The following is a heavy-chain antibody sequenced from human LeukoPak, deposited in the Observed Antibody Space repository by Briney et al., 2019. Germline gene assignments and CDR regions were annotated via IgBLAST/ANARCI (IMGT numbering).Heavy chain of an antibody. CDR2: INHSGST. V-gene: IGHV4-34*01. Sequence: PSETLSLTCAVYGGSFSGYYWSWIRQPPGKGLEWIGEINHSGSTNYNPSLKSRVTISVGTSKNQFSLKLSSVTAADTAVYYCARLRFPSSSWRNFDYWGQGTLVTVSS. CDR3: ARLRFPSSSWRNFDY. D-gene: IGHD6-13*01. J-gene: IGHJ4*02. CDR1: GGSFSGYY.